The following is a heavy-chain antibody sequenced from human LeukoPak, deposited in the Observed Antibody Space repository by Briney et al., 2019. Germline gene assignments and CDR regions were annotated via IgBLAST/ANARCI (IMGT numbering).Heavy chain of an antibody. D-gene: IGHD2-21*02. CDR3: ARALAYCGGDCAASFDY. CDR1: GFTFSSYW. Sequence: GGSLRLSCGASGFTFSSYWMSWVRQAPGKGLEWVANIKEDGSEKYYVDSVKGRFIISRDNAKNSLYLHMNDLRAEDTAVYYCARALAYCGGDCAASFDYWGQGTLVTVSS. CDR2: IKEDGSEK. J-gene: IGHJ4*02. V-gene: IGHV3-7*03.